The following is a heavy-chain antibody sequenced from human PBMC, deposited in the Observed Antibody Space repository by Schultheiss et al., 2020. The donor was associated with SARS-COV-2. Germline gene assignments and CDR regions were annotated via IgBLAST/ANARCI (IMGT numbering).Heavy chain of an antibody. CDR2: IYYSGGT. Sequence: SETLSLTCTVSGGSISSGDYYWSWIRQPPGKGLEWIGSIYYSGGTYYNPSLKSRVTMSADRSKNQFSLKLNSVTAADTAVYYCATSLRDDYAMDVWGQGTTVTVSS. V-gene: IGHV4-39*07. J-gene: IGHJ6*02. D-gene: IGHD3-16*01. CDR1: GGSISSGDYY. CDR3: ATSLRDDYAMDV.